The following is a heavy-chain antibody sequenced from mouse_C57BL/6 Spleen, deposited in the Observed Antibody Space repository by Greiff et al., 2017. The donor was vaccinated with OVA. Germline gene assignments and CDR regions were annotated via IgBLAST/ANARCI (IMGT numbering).Heavy chain of an antibody. Sequence: EVKLVESGPGLVKPSQSLSLTCSVTGYSITSGYYWNWIRQFPGNKLEWMGYISYDGSNNYNPSLKNRISITRDTSKNQFFLKLNSVTTEDTATYYCARLVVTTGGLWGYAMDYWGQGTSVTVSS. CDR2: ISYDGSN. V-gene: IGHV3-6*01. CDR3: ARLVVTTGGLWGYAMDY. CDR1: GYSITSGYY. D-gene: IGHD2-2*01. J-gene: IGHJ4*01.